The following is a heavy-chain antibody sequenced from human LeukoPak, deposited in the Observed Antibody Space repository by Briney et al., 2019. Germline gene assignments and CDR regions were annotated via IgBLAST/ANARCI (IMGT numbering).Heavy chain of an antibody. Sequence: PGGSLRLSCAASGFTFSSYGMHWVRQAPGKGLEWVAVISYDGSNKYYADSVKGRFTISRDNSKNTLYLQMNSLRAEDTALYYCASSGYCSSTNCYADYWGQGALVTVSS. CDR1: GFTFSSYG. J-gene: IGHJ4*02. CDR3: ASSGYCSSTNCYADY. D-gene: IGHD2-2*01. CDR2: ISYDGSNK. V-gene: IGHV3-30*03.